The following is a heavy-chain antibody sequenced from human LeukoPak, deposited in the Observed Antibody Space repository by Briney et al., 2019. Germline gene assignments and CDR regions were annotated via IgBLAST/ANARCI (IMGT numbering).Heavy chain of an antibody. J-gene: IGHJ4*02. CDR2: ISSSGDYI. V-gene: IGHV3-11*04. D-gene: IGHD1-26*01. Sequence: GGSLRLSRAASGFTFSDYYMSWIRQAPGKGLEWVSYISSSGDYIYYADSVKGRFTISRDNAKNSLYLQMNSLRAEDTAIYYCARGRGSLPFDYWGQGTLVIVSS. CDR3: ARGRGSLPFDY. CDR1: GFTFSDYY.